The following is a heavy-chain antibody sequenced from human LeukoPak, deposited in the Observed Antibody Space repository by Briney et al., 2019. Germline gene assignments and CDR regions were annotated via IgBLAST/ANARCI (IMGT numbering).Heavy chain of an antibody. CDR2: IVVCSGGT. V-gene: IGHV1-58*01. CDR1: GSTFTIST. D-gene: IGHD3-22*01. Sequence: TSVTLSFTSSGSTFTISTLHWVWHRQAQRKGLEWLIVVCSGGTNYEQKFQERVTITRDMSTSTAYIELSSLRSEDTAVYYCAAVPKYYYDSSGHQVGDKPPTFDYWGQGTLVTVSS. J-gene: IGHJ4*02. CDR3: AAVPKYYYDSSGHQVGDKPPTFDY.